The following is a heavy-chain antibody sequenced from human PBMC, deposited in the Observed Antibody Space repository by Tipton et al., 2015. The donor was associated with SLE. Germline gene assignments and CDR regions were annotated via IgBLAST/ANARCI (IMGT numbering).Heavy chain of an antibody. CDR1: GGSFSGYF. CDR3: ANGDYNSFDI. J-gene: IGHJ3*02. V-gene: IGHV4-34*01. CDR2: INHSGST. D-gene: IGHD4-17*01. Sequence: TLSLTCAVYGGSFSGYFWSWIRQPPGKGLEWIGEINHSGSTNYNPSLKSRVTISVDKSKNQFSLKLSSVTAADTAVYYCANGDYNSFDIWGQGTMVTVSS.